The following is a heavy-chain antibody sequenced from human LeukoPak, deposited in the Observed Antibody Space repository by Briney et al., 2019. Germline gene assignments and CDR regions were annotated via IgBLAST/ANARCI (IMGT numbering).Heavy chain of an antibody. CDR3: AKDIGVTIFGVPNGFFDY. CDR2: ISWNSGSI. CDR1: GFTFDDYA. J-gene: IGHJ4*02. V-gene: IGHV3-9*01. D-gene: IGHD3-3*01. Sequence: GGSLRLSCAASGFTFDDYAMHWVRQAPGKGLEWVSGISWNSGSIGYADSAKGRFTISRDNAKNSLYLQMNSLRAEDTALYYCAKDIGVTIFGVPNGFFDYWGQGTLVTVSS.